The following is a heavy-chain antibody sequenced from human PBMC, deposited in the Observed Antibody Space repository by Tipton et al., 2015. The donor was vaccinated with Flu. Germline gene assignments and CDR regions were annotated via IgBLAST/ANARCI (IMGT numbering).Heavy chain of an antibody. CDR1: GFTFSTYE. J-gene: IGHJ4*02. Sequence: SLRLSCAASGFTFSTYEFTWVRQVPGKGLEWVSYISGRGDTIFYTDSVKGRFTISRDNAKNSLFLQLNSLRADDTAVYYCARVGGNSYSFDFWGQGTVVTVSS. CDR3: ARVGGNSYSFDF. D-gene: IGHD4-23*01. V-gene: IGHV3-48*03. CDR2: ISGRGDTI.